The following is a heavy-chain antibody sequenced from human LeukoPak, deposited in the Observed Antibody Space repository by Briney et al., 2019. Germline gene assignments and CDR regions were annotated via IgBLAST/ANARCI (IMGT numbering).Heavy chain of an antibody. D-gene: IGHD3-3*01. J-gene: IGHJ4*02. V-gene: IGHV3-23*01. Sequence: QAGGSLRLSCAASGFTFNSYAMNWVRQAPGKGLEWVSTISSSGNNTYYTDSVKGRFTISRDNSKNTLFLQMNSLRAEDTAVYYCARDELWSGSAVGYWGQGTLVTVSS. CDR1: GFTFNSYA. CDR3: ARDELWSGSAVGY. CDR2: ISSSGNNT.